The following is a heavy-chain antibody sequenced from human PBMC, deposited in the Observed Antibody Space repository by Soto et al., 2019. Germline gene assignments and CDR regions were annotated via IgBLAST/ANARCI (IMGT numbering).Heavy chain of an antibody. CDR3: ARDGLLFSGPYRPSRFDY. CDR2: IKHDTSEA. J-gene: IGHJ4*02. CDR1: GFKFRDYW. D-gene: IGHD3-16*02. V-gene: IGHV3-7*03. Sequence: EVQLVESGGCLVQPGRSLRLSCAASGFKFRDYWMSWVRQAPGKGLEWVGNIKHDTSEAHYADSVKGRFTITRDNIKNFVFLQMNGLRADDTASYYCARDGLLFSGPYRPSRFDYWGLGTQVTVSS.